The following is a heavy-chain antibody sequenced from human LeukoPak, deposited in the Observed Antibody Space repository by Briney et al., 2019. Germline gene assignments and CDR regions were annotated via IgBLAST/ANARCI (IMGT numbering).Heavy chain of an antibody. D-gene: IGHD3-10*01. J-gene: IGHJ4*02. CDR2: ISSNGGST. V-gene: IGHV3-64D*06. CDR3: VTDRRGILVRGTTFDY. Sequence: PGESLRLSCSASGFTFSSYAMHWVRQAPGKGLEYVSAISSNGGSTYYADSVKGRFTISRDNSKNTLYLQMSSLRAEDTAVYYCVTDRRGILVRGTTFDYWGQGTLVTVSS. CDR1: GFTFSSYA.